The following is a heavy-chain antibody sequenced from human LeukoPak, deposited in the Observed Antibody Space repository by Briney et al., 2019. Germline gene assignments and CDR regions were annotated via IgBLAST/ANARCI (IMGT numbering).Heavy chain of an antibody. CDR3: ARGGTAAAGFDY. CDR1: VYTFTSYY. D-gene: IGHD6-13*01. J-gene: IGHJ4*02. Sequence: GASVKDSCKASVYTFTSYYMHGVRQAPGQGVEWMGWMNPNSGNTGYAQKFQGRVTMTRNTSISTAYMELSSLRSEDTAVYYCARGGTAAAGFDYWGEETLVTVSS. CDR2: MNPNSGNT. V-gene: IGHV1-8*02.